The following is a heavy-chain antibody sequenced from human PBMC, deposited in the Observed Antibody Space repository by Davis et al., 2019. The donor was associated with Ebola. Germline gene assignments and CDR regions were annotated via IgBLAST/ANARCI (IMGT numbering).Heavy chain of an antibody. CDR3: ARGTTVTTNFDY. Sequence: MPSETLSLTCAVYGGSFSGYYWSWIRQPSGKGLEWIGYIYYSGSTYYNPSLKSRVTISVDTSKNQFSLKLSSVTAADTAVYYCARGTTVTTNFDYWGQGTLVTVSS. D-gene: IGHD4-17*01. CDR1: GGSFSGYY. CDR2: IYYSGST. V-gene: IGHV4-34*09. J-gene: IGHJ4*02.